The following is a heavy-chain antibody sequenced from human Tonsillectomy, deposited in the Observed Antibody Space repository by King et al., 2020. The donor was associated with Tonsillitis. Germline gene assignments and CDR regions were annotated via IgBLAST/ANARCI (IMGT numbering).Heavy chain of an antibody. J-gene: IGHJ3*01. CDR2: ICYHGNTE. CDR1: GFTFSDYG. D-gene: IGHD2-15*01. CDR3: ARKYCSGSSCQTQDAFDL. V-gene: IGHV3-33*08. Sequence: QVQLVESGGGVVQPGRSLRLSCVASGFTFSDYGMHWVRQAPGKGLEWVAIICYHGNTEYYADFVKGRFTISRDNSKNTLYLQMNSLRGEDTAVYYCARKYCSGSSCQTQDAFDLWGPGTMVTVSS.